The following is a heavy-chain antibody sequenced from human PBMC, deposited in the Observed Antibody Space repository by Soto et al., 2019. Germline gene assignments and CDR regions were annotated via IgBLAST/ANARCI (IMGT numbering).Heavy chain of an antibody. Sequence: QVQLVQSGAEVKKPGASVKVSCKASGYTFTGYFMHWVRQAPGQGLEWMGWINPNSGATKYAQKFQGRVTLTRDTSINTAYMELSMPRSDDTAIYFCARGGGTILAPLPWGQGTLVTVSS. CDR2: INPNSGAT. CDR3: ARGGGTILAPLP. D-gene: IGHD3-10*01. CDR1: GYTFTGYF. V-gene: IGHV1-2*02. J-gene: IGHJ5*02.